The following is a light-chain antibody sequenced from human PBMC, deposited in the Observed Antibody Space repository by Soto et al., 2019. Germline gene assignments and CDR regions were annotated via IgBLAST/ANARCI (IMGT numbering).Light chain of an antibody. Sequence: RVMTQSPATLSVSPGERATFSCRASQNIYSNIAWYQQRPGQDPRLLIYRESTRATGVPARFSGSGSGTEFTLTISSLQSEDFAVYSCLQYHNLWAFGQGTKVDIK. V-gene: IGKV3-15*01. J-gene: IGKJ1*01. CDR2: RES. CDR1: QNIYSN. CDR3: LQYHNLWA.